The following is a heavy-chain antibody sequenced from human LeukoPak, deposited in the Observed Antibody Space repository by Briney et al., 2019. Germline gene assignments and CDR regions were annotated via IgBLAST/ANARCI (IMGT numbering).Heavy chain of an antibody. CDR3: ARDRGSGSYYSGQYYFDY. V-gene: IGHV1-2*02. J-gene: IGHJ4*02. CDR2: INPNSGGT. Sequence: ASVQVSCKASGYTFTGYYMHWVRQAPGQGLEWMGWINPNSGGTNYAQKFQGRVTMTRDTSISTAYMELSRLRSDDTAVYYCARDRGSGSYYSGQYYFDYWGQGTLVTVSS. CDR1: GYTFTGYY. D-gene: IGHD3-10*01.